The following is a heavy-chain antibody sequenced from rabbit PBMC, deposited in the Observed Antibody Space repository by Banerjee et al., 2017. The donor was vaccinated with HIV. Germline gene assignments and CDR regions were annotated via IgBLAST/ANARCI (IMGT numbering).Heavy chain of an antibody. CDR1: GFSFSSSYY. CDR3: ARNLGL. J-gene: IGHJ4*01. V-gene: IGHV1S40*01. Sequence: QSLEESGGDLVKPGASLTLTCTASGFSFSSSYYMCWVRQAPGKGLEWIGCIVTGSGSTNYANWAKGRFTISKTSSTTVTLQMTSLTAADTATYFCARNLGLWGQGTLVTVS. CDR2: IVTGSGST.